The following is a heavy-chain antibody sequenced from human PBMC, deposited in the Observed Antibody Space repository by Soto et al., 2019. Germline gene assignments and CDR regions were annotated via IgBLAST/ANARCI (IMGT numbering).Heavy chain of an antibody. CDR2: IISSGSFI. CDR3: ARVADYYDSSGYLPVVG. Sequence: EVQLVESGGGLVKPWGSLTLSCAASGFSFSNDNMNWIRQAPGKGLEWVSSIISSGSFIYYADSVKGRFTISRDNVNNSLYMQRNSLRAEDTVLYYCARVADYYDSSGYLPVVGWGQGTLVTVSS. J-gene: IGHJ4*02. D-gene: IGHD3-22*01. CDR1: GFSFSNDN. V-gene: IGHV3-21*01.